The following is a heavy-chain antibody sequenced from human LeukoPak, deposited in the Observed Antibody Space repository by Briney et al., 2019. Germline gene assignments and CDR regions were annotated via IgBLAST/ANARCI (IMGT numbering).Heavy chain of an antibody. Sequence: GGSLRLSCAASGFAFNTYWMPWVRQAPGTGLVWVSRINGDGSSTSYADFVKGRFTISRDNAKNTLYLQMNSLRAEETAIYYCARDKGYSIDQWGQGTLVTVSS. V-gene: IGHV3-74*01. CDR3: ARDKGYSIDQ. D-gene: IGHD5-18*01. CDR2: INGDGSST. J-gene: IGHJ5*02. CDR1: GFAFNTYW.